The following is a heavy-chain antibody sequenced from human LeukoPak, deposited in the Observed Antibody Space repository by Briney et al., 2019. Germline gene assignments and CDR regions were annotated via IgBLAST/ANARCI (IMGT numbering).Heavy chain of an antibody. Sequence: GGPLSLSCAASGFTFSSSAMHGVRQVPGKGLEWVAGISYDGSKQYYADSVKGRFTISRDQSKNTLYLQMDRLRVEDTTVYYCVRDPANQYGYFDYWGQGNMVTVSS. CDR2: ISYDGSKQ. J-gene: IGHJ4*02. CDR1: GFTFSSSA. CDR3: VRDPANQYGYFDY. D-gene: IGHD3-10*01. V-gene: IGHV3-30*04.